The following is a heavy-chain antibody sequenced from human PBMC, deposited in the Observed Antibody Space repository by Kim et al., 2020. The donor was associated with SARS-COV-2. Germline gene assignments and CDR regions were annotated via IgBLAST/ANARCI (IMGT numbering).Heavy chain of an antibody. J-gene: IGHJ4*02. CDR1: GFSLSTSGMC. D-gene: IGHD6-13*01. CDR2: IDWDDDK. CDR3: ALGGVGAAAGDWSLDY. Sequence: SGPTLVKPTQTLTLTCTFSGFSLSTSGMCVSWIRQPPGKALEWLALIDWDDDKYYSTSLKTRLTISKDTSKNQVVLTMTNMDPVDTATYYCALGGVGAAAGDWSLDYWGQGTLVTVSS. V-gene: IGHV2-70*01.